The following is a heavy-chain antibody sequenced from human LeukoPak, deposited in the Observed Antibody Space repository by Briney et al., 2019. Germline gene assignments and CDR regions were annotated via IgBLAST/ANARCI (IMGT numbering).Heavy chain of an antibody. V-gene: IGHV4-59*01. D-gene: IGHD3-10*01. Sequence: SETPSLTCTVSGGSISSYYWSWIRQPPGKGLEWIGYVYYSGSTNYNPSLKSRVTISIDTSRTQFSLKLSSVTAADTAVYYCARSELLWFGGVNSGFDYWGQGTLVTVSS. CDR3: ARSELLWFGGVNSGFDY. CDR1: GGSISSYY. CDR2: VYYSGST. J-gene: IGHJ4*02.